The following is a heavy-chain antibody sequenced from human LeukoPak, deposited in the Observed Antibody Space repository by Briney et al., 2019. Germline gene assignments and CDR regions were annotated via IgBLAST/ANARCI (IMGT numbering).Heavy chain of an antibody. Sequence: GGSLSLSCATSGFTFSSYWLHWVRQAPGKGLVWVSRINDDGRTTNYADSVKGRFTISRDNAKNTVYLQMSSLRAEDTAVYYCTRGREGNYGLFDSWGQGTLVTLSS. J-gene: IGHJ4*02. CDR3: TRGREGNYGLFDS. CDR2: INDDGRTT. CDR1: GFTFSSYW. V-gene: IGHV3-74*01. D-gene: IGHD3-10*01.